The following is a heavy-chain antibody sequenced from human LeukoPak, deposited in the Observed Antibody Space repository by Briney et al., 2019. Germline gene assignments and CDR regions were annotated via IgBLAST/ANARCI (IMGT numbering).Heavy chain of an antibody. CDR2: ISGYNANT. CDR3: ARGGVLRYNWNARHFDY. CDR1: GYTFSSYG. D-gene: IGHD1-1*01. Sequence: ASVKVSCKASGYTFSSYGISWVRQAPGQGLEWMGWISGYNANTKYAQKLQGRATMTTDTSTSTAYMELRSLRSDDTAVYYCARGGVLRYNWNARHFDYWGQGTLVTVSS. V-gene: IGHV1-18*01. J-gene: IGHJ4*02.